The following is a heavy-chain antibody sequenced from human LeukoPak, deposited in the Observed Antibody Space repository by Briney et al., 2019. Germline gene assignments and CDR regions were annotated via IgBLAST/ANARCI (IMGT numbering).Heavy chain of an antibody. J-gene: IGHJ4*02. CDR3: ARDYSGTYYGGQDY. V-gene: IGHV1-2*02. CDR2: INPNSGGT. CDR1: GYSLTAYY. Sequence: GASVKVSCKASGYSLTAYYIHWVRQAPGQGLEWMGWINPNSGGTNYAQKFQGRVTMTRDTSISTAYMELSSLRSDDTAVYYCARDYSGTYYGGQDYWGQGTLVTVSS. D-gene: IGHD1-26*01.